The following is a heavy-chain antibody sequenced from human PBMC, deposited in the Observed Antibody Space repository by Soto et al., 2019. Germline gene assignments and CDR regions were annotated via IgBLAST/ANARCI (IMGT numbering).Heavy chain of an antibody. CDR1: GGTFSSYT. J-gene: IGHJ6*02. D-gene: IGHD3-10*01. V-gene: IGHV1-69*02. CDR2: IIPILGIA. CDR3: ARGVRGGTYYYGMDV. Sequence: QVQLVQSGAEVKKPGSSVKVSCKASGGTFSSYTISWVRQAPGQGLEWMGRIIPILGIANYAQKFQGRVTITADKSTSTAYMELSSLRSEGTAVYYCARGVRGGTYYYGMDVWGQGTTVTVSS.